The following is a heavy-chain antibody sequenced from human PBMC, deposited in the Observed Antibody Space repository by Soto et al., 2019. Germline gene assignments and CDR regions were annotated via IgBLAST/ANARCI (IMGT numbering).Heavy chain of an antibody. V-gene: IGHV3-21*01. J-gene: IGHJ4*02. CDR3: ARDPDGEYSGNYHTPRSLDS. D-gene: IGHD1-26*01. CDR1: GFTFSSYA. CDR2: ISSSSKYI. Sequence: GGSLRLSCIGSGFTFSSYAMNWVRQAPGKGLEWVSSISSSSKYIYYTDSVKGRFTISRDNAKNSLYLQMNGLRAEDTALYYCARDPDGEYSGNYHTPRSLDSGGQGTQVTVSS.